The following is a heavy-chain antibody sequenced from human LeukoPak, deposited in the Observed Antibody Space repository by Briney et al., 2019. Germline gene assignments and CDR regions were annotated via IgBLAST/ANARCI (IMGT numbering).Heavy chain of an antibody. Sequence: GRSLRLSCAASGFTFSSYAMHWVRQAPGKGPEWISYISDTGTVNYAASVKGRFTISRDNARNSLDLQMNSLRDEDTAVYYCARPRDAFDIWGQGTMVTVSS. J-gene: IGHJ3*02. CDR3: ARPRDAFDI. CDR2: ISDTGTV. CDR1: GFTFSSYA. V-gene: IGHV3-48*02.